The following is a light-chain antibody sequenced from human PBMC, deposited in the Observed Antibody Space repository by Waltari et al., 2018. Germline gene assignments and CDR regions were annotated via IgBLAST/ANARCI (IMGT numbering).Light chain of an antibody. CDR1: QGVSKW. V-gene: IGKV1D-16*01. Sequence: DIQMTQSPSYLSASVGDKVTISCNASQGVSKWLAWYQQKQGQAPKPLIYAASNLHSGVPSRFSGSGSGTDFSLTINSLQPEDFAVYYCQQYDVLPYTFGHGTRLEIK. J-gene: IGKJ2*01. CDR2: AAS. CDR3: QQYDVLPYT.